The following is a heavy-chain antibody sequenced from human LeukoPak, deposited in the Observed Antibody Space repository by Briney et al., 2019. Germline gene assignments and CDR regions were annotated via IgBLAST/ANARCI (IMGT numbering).Heavy chain of an antibody. J-gene: IGHJ4*02. CDR2: ISGSGGST. D-gene: IGHD6-13*01. Sequence: GGSLRLSCAASGFTFSSYAMSWVRQAPGKGLEWVSAISGSGGSTYYADSVKGRFTIPRDNSKNTLYLQMNSLRAEDTAVYYCAKDLRIAAAGAHHDYWGQGTLVTVSS. V-gene: IGHV3-23*01. CDR3: AKDLRIAAAGAHHDY. CDR1: GFTFSSYA.